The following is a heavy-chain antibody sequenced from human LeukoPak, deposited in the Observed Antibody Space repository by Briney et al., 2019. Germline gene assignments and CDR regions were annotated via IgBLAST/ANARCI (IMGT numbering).Heavy chain of an antibody. D-gene: IGHD4-17*01. V-gene: IGHV1-2*04. J-gene: IGHJ5*02. CDR2: INPNSGGT. Sequence: ASVKVSCKASGYTFTGYYMHWVRQAPGQGLEWMGWINPNSGGTNYAQKFQGWVTMTRDTSISTAYMELSRLGSDDTAVYYCARSDYGDYPNWFDPWGQGTLVTVSS. CDR1: GYTFTGYY. CDR3: ARSDYGDYPNWFDP.